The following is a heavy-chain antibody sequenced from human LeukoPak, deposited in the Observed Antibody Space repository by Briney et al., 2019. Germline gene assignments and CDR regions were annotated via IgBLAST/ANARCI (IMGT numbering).Heavy chain of an antibody. CDR3: ARGHSITMVRGVINWFDP. Sequence: SETLSLTCAVYGGSFSGYHWSWIRQPPGKGLEWIGEINHSGSTNYNPSLKSRVTISVDTSKNQFSLKLSSVTAADTAVYYCARGHSITMVRGVINWFDPWGQGTLVTVSS. D-gene: IGHD3-10*01. J-gene: IGHJ5*02. V-gene: IGHV4-34*01. CDR2: INHSGST. CDR1: GGSFSGYH.